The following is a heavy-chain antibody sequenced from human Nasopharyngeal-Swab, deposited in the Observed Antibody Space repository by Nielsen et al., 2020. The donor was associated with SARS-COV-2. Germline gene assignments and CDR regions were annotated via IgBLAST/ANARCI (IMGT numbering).Heavy chain of an antibody. J-gene: IGHJ6*02. D-gene: IGHD1-26*01. Sequence: KVSCKGSGYSFTTYWFGWVRQMLGKGLEWMGIIYPGDSNTRYSPSFQGQVTIAVDKYSSTAYLQWSSLKASDTAIYYCARPMRPMGHYYFGMDVWGQGTTVTVSS. V-gene: IGHV5-51*01. CDR3: ARPMRPMGHYYFGMDV. CDR1: GYSFTTYW. CDR2: IYPGDSNT.